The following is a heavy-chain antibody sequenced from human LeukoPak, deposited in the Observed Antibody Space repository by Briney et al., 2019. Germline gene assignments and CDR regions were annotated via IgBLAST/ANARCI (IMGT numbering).Heavy chain of an antibody. J-gene: IGHJ3*02. Sequence: GGSLRLSCAASGFTFNSYAMSWVRQAPGKGLEWVAVISYDGSNKYYADSVKGRFTISRDNSKNTLYLQMNSLRAEDTAVYYCAKDHTPDAFDIWGQGTMVTVSS. CDR2: ISYDGSNK. CDR3: AKDHTPDAFDI. CDR1: GFTFNSYA. V-gene: IGHV3-30*18.